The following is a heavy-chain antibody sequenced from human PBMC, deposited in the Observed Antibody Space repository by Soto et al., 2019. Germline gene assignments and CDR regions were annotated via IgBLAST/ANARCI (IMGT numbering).Heavy chain of an antibody. Sequence: LESVKGRFTISRDTAKNSLYLQMNSLRAEDTAVYYCGLVGGHWGQGTLVTVSS. CDR3: GLVGGH. V-gene: IGHV3-7*01. D-gene: IGHD1-26*01. J-gene: IGHJ4*02.